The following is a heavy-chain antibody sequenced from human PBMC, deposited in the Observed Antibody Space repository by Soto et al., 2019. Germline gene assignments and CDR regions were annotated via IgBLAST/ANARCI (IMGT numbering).Heavy chain of an antibody. CDR2: IYYSGST. V-gene: IGHV4-59*01. Sequence: SKTLSITSTVYGGSISSYYWSWIRQPPGKGLEWIGYIYYSGSTNYNPSLKSRVTISVDTSKNQFSLKLSSVTAADTAVYSCAQANGEYCMHVWGQGTTVNVSS. J-gene: IGHJ6*01. CDR1: GGSISSYY. CDR3: AQANGEYCMHV. D-gene: IGHD2-8*01.